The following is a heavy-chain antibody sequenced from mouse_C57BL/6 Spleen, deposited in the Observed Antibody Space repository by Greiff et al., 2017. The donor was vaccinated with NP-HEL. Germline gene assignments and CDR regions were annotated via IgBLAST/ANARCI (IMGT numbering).Heavy chain of an antibody. CDR2: IDPSDSYT. V-gene: IGHV1-50*01. CDR3: ARSGGNHPYYYAMDY. Sequence: QVQLKQPGAELVKPGASVKLSCKASGYTFTSYWMQWVKQRPGQGLEWIGEIDPSDSYTNYNQKFKGKATLTVDTSSSTAYMQLSSLTSEDSAVYYCARSGGNHPYYYAMDYWGQGTSVTVSS. J-gene: IGHJ4*01. D-gene: IGHD2-1*01. CDR1: GYTFTSYW.